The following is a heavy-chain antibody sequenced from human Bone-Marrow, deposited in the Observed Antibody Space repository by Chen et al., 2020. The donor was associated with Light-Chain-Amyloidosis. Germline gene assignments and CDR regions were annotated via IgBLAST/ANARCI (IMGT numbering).Heavy chain of an antibody. Sequence: EVQLVESGGGLVQPGGSLRLSCAASGFTFGIYWMSWVRQAPGTGLEWVANIKQDGTEKYYAXSVKGRLTIXXXXXXXXXXXXXXXXXXXXXXXXXXXXVKHYHDSSDYYYYYGVDVWGQGTTVT. CDR3: XXVKHYHDSSDYYYYYGVDV. V-gene: IGHV3-7*01. CDR1: GFTFGIYW. J-gene: IGHJ6*02. CDR2: IKQDGTEK. D-gene: IGHD3-22*01.